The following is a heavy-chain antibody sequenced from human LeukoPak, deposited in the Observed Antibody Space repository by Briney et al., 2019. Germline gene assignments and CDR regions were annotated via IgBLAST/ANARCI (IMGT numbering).Heavy chain of an antibody. CDR2: INWNGGST. CDR1: GFTFDDYG. D-gene: IGHD3-3*01. V-gene: IGHV3-20*01. Sequence: GGSLRLSCAASGFTFDDYGMSWVRQAPGKGLEWVSGINWNGGSTGYADSVKGRFTISRDNAKNSLYLQMNSLRAEDTALYHCARETTIFGVVNEGDWFDPWGQGTLVTVSS. J-gene: IGHJ5*02. CDR3: ARETTIFGVVNEGDWFDP.